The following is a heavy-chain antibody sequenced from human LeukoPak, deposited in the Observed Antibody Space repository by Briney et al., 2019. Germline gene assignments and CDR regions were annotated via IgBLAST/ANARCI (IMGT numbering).Heavy chain of an antibody. CDR2: ISGSGGST. V-gene: IGHV3-23*01. D-gene: IGHD6-13*01. Sequence: GGSLRLSCAASGFTFSSYAMSWVRQAPGKGLEWVSAISGSGGSTYYADSVKGRFTISRDNSKNTLYLQMNSLRAEDTAVYYCARGRTDIAAAGSIRNNWFDPWGQGTLVTVSS. CDR1: GFTFSSYA. CDR3: ARGRTDIAAAGSIRNNWFDP. J-gene: IGHJ5*02.